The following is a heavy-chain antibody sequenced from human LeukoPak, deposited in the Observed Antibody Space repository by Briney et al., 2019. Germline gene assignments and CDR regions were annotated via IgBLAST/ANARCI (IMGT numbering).Heavy chain of an antibody. CDR1: GYTFTSYS. V-gene: IGHV1-18*01. J-gene: IGHJ4*02. D-gene: IGHD3-10*01. Sequence: GASVKVSCKASGYTFTSYSISWVRQAPGQGLEWMGWISAYNGNTNYAQKLQGRVTMTTDTSTTTAYMELRSLRSADTAVYYCARDIENHSPSGAYFDSWGQGTLVTVSS. CDR2: ISAYNGNT. CDR3: ARDIENHSPSGAYFDS.